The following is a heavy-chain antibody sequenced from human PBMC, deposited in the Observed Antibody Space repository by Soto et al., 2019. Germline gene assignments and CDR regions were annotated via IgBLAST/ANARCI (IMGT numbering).Heavy chain of an antibody. J-gene: IGHJ2*01. V-gene: IGHV3-23*01. CDR3: ARKILESTTRPNYWDFDL. CDR2: ISGGGDAA. CDR1: GFTFINYA. Sequence: EVQVLESGGGLVQPGGSLRLSCAGSGFTFINYAMNWVRQAPGKGLEWVSSISGGGDAAFFPDSVRGRFTISRDNSKNTVTLQMNSLGVDDTAVYYCARKILESTTRPNYWDFDLWGRGTLVTVSS. D-gene: IGHD3-3*01.